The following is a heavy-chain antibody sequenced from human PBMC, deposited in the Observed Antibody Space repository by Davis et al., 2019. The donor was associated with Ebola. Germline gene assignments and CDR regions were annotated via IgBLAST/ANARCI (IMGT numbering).Heavy chain of an antibody. CDR3: AGIGNNWHSPLDY. J-gene: IGHJ4*02. D-gene: IGHD1-1*01. CDR2: IYTTGSP. Sequence: PSKTLSLTCTVSGASISSHYWSWVRQPAGKGLEWIGRIYTTGSPDYNPSLESRVTMSVDKSKNQISLRLSSVTAADTAIYFCAGIGNNWHSPLDYWGQGTRVTVSS. V-gene: IGHV4-4*07. CDR1: GASISSHY.